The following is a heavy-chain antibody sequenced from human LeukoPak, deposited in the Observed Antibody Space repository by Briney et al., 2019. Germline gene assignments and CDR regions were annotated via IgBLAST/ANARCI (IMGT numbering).Heavy chain of an antibody. CDR1: GGSISSSSYY. Sequence: SETLSLTCDVSGGSISSSSYYWGWIRQPPGKGLEWIGSIYYSGSTYYNPSLKSRVTISVDTSKNQFSLKLSSVTAADTAVYYCAREGVSWNLNYWGQGTLVTVSS. CDR3: AREGVSWNLNY. J-gene: IGHJ4*02. CDR2: IYYSGST. D-gene: IGHD1-1*01. V-gene: IGHV4-39*07.